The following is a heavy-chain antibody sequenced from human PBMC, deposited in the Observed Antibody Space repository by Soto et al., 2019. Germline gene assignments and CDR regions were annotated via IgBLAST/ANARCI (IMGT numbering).Heavy chain of an antibody. J-gene: IGHJ6*02. CDR3: ARGSPGWGLQS. CDR1: GGSVSSGGSY. V-gene: IGHV4-31*01. Sequence: SETLSLTCAVAGGSVSSGGSYWSRIRQNLGKGLECIGYIYYNGNTYNTPSLKNLVTLSVDASDDDFSPRLSSATGPNTALYYWARGSPGWGLQSWGQGTTVTVSS. D-gene: IGHD2-15*01. CDR2: IYYNGNT.